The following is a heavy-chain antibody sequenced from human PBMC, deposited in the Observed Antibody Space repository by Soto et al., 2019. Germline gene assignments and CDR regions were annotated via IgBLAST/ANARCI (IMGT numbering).Heavy chain of an antibody. Sequence: SVKVSCKASGYTFTGYYMHWVRQAPGQGLEWMGWINPNSGGTNYAQKFQGRVTTTTDTSTSTAYVELRSLRSDDTAVYYCARGLLWVYFDYWGQGTLVTVS. J-gene: IGHJ4*02. CDR1: GYTFTGYY. CDR2: INPNSGGT. V-gene: IGHV1-2*02. D-gene: IGHD2-2*01. CDR3: ARGLLWVYFDY.